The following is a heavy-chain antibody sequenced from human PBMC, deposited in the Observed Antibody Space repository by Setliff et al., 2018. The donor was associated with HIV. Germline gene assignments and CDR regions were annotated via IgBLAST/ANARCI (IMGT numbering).Heavy chain of an antibody. D-gene: IGHD6-13*01. V-gene: IGHV4-39*07. Sequence: SETLSLTCTVSGGSISGSSYFWGWIRQPPGKGLEWIGEISQSGKTNYHPSLKSRITISMEASKTHFSLTLNSVTAADTAVYYCARAVAASATSVVDYWGQGIQVTVSS. CDR1: GGSISGSSYF. CDR2: ISQSGKT. CDR3: ARAVAASATSVVDY. J-gene: IGHJ4*02.